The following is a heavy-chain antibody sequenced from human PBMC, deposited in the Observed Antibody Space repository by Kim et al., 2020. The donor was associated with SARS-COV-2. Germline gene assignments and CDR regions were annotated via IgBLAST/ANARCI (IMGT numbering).Heavy chain of an antibody. V-gene: IGHV4-39*07. CDR3: AREIETMIVVVITPYYYYGMDV. CDR2: IYYSGST. D-gene: IGHD3-22*01. Sequence: SETLSLTCTVSGGSISSSSYYWGWIRQPPGKGLEWIGSIYYSGSTYYNPSLKSRVTISVDTSKNQFSLKLSSVTAADTAVYYCAREIETMIVVVITPYYYYGMDVWGRGTTVTVSS. J-gene: IGHJ6*02. CDR1: GGSISSSSYY.